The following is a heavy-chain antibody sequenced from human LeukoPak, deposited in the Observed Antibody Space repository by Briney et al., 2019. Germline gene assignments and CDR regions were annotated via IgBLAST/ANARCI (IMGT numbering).Heavy chain of an antibody. CDR3: AKDHDCSGGSCYGTFDI. CDR2: IRYSGSNK. CDR1: GFTFSSYG. D-gene: IGHD2-15*01. V-gene: IGHV3-30*02. J-gene: IGHJ3*02. Sequence: GGSLRLSCAASGFTFSSYGMHSVRQAPGKELEGVAFIRYSGSNKYYADSVQGRFTISRDNSQNTLYLQMNRLRAEDTAVYYCAKDHDCSGGSCYGTFDIWGQGTMVTVSS.